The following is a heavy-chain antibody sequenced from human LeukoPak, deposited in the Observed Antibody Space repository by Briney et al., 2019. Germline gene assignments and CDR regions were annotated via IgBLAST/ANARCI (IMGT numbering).Heavy chain of an antibody. CDR3: ARDQGSLTRSWYTGY. D-gene: IGHD6-13*01. CDR2: INPYSGDT. CDR1: GYTFTGYH. J-gene: IGHJ4*02. V-gene: IGHV1-2*06. Sequence: ASVKVSCKASGYTFTGYHIHRVRRAPGQGLEWMGRINPYSGDTNFAQKFQGRVTMTRDTSITTAYMDLSSLTPDDTAVYFCARDQGSLTRSWYTGYWGQGTQVTVSS.